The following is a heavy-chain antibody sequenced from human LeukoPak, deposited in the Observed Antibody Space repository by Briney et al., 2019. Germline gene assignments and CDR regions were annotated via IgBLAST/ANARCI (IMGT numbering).Heavy chain of an antibody. J-gene: IGHJ4*02. Sequence: SETLSPTCTVSGVSFNYYYWSWIRQPAGKGLEWIGRIYLGGSTNYNPSLKSRVMMSLDKANNQFSLRPSSVTAADTATYYCARDHCDDAACYPFDRWGQGTLVTVSS. CDR1: GVSFNYYY. V-gene: IGHV4-4*07. CDR2: IYLGGST. CDR3: ARDHCDDAACYPFDR. D-gene: IGHD2-21*01.